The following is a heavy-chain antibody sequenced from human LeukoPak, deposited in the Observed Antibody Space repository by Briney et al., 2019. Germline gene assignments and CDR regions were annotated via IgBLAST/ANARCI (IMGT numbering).Heavy chain of an antibody. CDR1: GYTFTGYY. CDR2: INPNSGGT. Sequence: ASVKVFCKASGYTFTGYYMHWVRQAPGQGLEWMGWINPNSGGTNYAQKFQGRVTMTRDTSISTAYMELSRLRSDDTAVYYCARDWATVTTYGAFDIWGQGTMVTVSS. V-gene: IGHV1-2*02. J-gene: IGHJ3*02. CDR3: ARDWATVTTYGAFDI. D-gene: IGHD4-17*01.